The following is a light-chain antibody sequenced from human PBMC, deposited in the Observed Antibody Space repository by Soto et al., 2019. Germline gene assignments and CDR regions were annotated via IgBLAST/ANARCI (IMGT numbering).Light chain of an antibody. CDR1: QSVSNY. CDR3: QQRGYWPLT. V-gene: IGKV3-11*01. Sequence: EILLTQSPATLSLSPGEGATLSCRASQSVSNYLAWYQQKPGQAPRLLVYDASNRATGIPARFSGSGSGADFTLTISSLEPEDFAVYYCQQRGYWPLTFGGGTKVDIK. J-gene: IGKJ4*01. CDR2: DAS.